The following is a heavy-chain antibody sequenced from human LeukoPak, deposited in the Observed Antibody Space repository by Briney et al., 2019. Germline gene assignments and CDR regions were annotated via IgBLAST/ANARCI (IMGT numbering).Heavy chain of an antibody. D-gene: IGHD1-7*01. Sequence: GGSLRLSCAASGFSLTTYGTHWLRQAPGKGLEWVATIWYDGSIQYYAESVRGRFTISRESSKNALYLQMNSLRAEDTAVFYCARNDPGNFGMDVWGQGTTVIVSS. CDR3: ARNDPGNFGMDV. CDR1: GFSLTTYG. V-gene: IGHV3-33*01. J-gene: IGHJ6*02. CDR2: IWYDGSIQ.